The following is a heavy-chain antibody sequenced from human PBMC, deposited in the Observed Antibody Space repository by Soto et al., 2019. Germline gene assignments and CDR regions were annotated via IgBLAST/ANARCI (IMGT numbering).Heavy chain of an antibody. Sequence: LRLSCAASGFTVSSSYRSWVRQVPGKGLEWVSIIYSDDYTYYAASVKGRFTISRDNSRNTLYLQMSSLRAEDTAVYYCVKGEYYYDSSGYYPFDYWGQGTLVTVSS. J-gene: IGHJ4*02. D-gene: IGHD3-22*01. CDR3: VKGEYYYDSSGYYPFDY. V-gene: IGHV3-66*01. CDR2: IYSDDYT. CDR1: GFTVSSSY.